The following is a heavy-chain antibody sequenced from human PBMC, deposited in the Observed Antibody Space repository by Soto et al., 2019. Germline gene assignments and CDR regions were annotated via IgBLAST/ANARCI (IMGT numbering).Heavy chain of an antibody. V-gene: IGHV4-31*03. Sequence: QVQLQESGPGLVKPSQTLSLTCTVSGGSISSGGYYWRWIRQHPGKGLEWIGYIYYSGSTYYNPSLKSRFTISVDTSKNQFSLKLSSVTAAETAVYYCARDCSGGSCHGYFQHWGQGTLVTVSS. CDR3: ARDCSGGSCHGYFQH. CDR2: IYYSGST. J-gene: IGHJ1*01. CDR1: GGSISSGGYY. D-gene: IGHD2-15*01.